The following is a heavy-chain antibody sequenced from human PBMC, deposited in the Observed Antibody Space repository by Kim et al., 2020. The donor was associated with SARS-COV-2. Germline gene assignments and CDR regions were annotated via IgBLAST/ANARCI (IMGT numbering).Heavy chain of an antibody. V-gene: IGHV3-23*01. CDR2: ISGSGGST. CDR1: GFTFSSYA. Sequence: GGSLRLSCAASGFTFSSYAMSWVRQAPGKGLEWVSGISGSGGSTHYADSVKGRVTISRDNSKNTLYLQMNSLRAEDTAVYYCAKSRSSGSYYYYYGMDVWGQGTTVTVSS. D-gene: IGHD3-10*01. CDR3: AKSRSSGSYYYYYGMDV. J-gene: IGHJ6*02.